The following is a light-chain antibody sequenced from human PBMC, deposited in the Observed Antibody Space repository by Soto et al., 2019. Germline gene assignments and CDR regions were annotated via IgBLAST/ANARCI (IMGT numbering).Light chain of an antibody. Sequence: SYELTQPPSVSVSPGQTARITCSGDAFPKQYVYWYQQKPGQAPVLVILRDSQRPSGIPERFSGASSGTTATLTISGVQAEDEAEYHCQSADSTGSYVVFGGGTKLTVL. CDR3: QSADSTGSYVV. CDR2: RDS. CDR1: AFPKQY. J-gene: IGLJ2*01. V-gene: IGLV3-25*03.